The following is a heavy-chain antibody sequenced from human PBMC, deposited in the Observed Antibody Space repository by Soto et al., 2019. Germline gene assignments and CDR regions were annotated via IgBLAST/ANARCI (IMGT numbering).Heavy chain of an antibody. CDR3: VRVGIVARPY. CDR2: ISSDGATI. D-gene: IGHD2-21*01. CDR1: GLTFSKFE. V-gene: IGHV3-48*03. J-gene: IGHJ4*02. Sequence: EVQMVESGGGLVQPGGSLRLSCEVSGLTFSKFEMTWVRQAPGQGLEWVSSISSDGATIYYADSVKRRFTISRDNDKNLLYLQMNSLKGEDTATYYCVRVGIVARPYWGQGTPVTVSS.